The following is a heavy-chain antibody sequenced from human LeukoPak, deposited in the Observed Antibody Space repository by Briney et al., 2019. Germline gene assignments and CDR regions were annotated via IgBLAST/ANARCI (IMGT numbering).Heavy chain of an antibody. J-gene: IGHJ4*02. CDR2: IQDDGATT. V-gene: IGHV3-30*02. Sequence: PGGSLRLSCAASGLTFSNFPMHRVRQAPGKGLEWVALIQDDGATTNYVDSVRGRFTISRDNSKSTVYLQMNSLKPDDTAVYYCATQSITLVVVISPFDYWGQGTLVTVSS. CDR3: ATQSITLVVVISPFDY. D-gene: IGHD3-22*01. CDR1: GLTFSNFP.